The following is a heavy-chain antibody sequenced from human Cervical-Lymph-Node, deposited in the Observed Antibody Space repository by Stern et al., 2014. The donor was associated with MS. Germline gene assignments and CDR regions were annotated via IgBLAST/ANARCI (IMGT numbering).Heavy chain of an antibody. V-gene: IGHV1-69*17. CDR3: ARGSGDNWFDP. CDR2: FIPVVGIS. CDR1: GG. Sequence: QVQLVQSGAEMKKPGSSVKVSCTSSGGISWVRQAPGHGLEWMGGFIPVVGISNYAQKFQSRVTITADTSTNTTYLHLSGLTSADTAVYYCARGSGDNWFDPWGQGTLVTVSS. J-gene: IGHJ5*02. D-gene: IGHD3-10*01.